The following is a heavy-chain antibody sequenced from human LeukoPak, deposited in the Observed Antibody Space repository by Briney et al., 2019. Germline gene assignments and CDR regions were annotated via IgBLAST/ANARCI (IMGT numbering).Heavy chain of an antibody. V-gene: IGHV4-34*01. CDR1: GGSFSGYY. CDR3: ARVLYYDFWSGHRGLNWSDP. Sequence: SETLSLTCAVYGGSFSGYYWSWLRQPPGKGLEWIGEINHSGSTNYNPSLKSRVTISVDTSKNQFSLKLSSVTAADTAVYYCARVLYYDFWSGHRGLNWSDPWGQGTLVTVSS. D-gene: IGHD3-3*01. CDR2: INHSGST. J-gene: IGHJ5*02.